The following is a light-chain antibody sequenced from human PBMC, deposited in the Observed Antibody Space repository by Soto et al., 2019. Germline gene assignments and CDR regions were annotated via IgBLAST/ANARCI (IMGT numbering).Light chain of an antibody. CDR2: DAS. CDR1: QSVSSY. V-gene: IGKV3-11*01. J-gene: IGKJ5*01. CDR3: HQRQYWPPIT. Sequence: EIVLTQSPATLSLSPGERATLSCRASQSVSSYLAWYQQKPGQAPRLLIYDASNRATGIPARFSGSGSGTEFTLTINSLQSEDFAVYYCHQRQYWPPITFGQGTRLEIK.